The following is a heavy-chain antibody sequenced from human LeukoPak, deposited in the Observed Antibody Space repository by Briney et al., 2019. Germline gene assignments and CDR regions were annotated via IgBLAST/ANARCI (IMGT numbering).Heavy chain of an antibody. CDR1: SGSISSRNYY. CDR3: ARDFPPGSGRYFYEGMDV. V-gene: IGHV4-39*02. J-gene: IGHJ6*02. D-gene: IGHD2-15*01. Sequence: SETPSLTCTVSSGSISSRNYYWGWIRQPPGKGLEWIGNMYYSGSTYYNPSLKSRVTMSVDTSKNQFSLKLSSMTAADTAVYYCARDFPPGSGRYFYEGMDVWGQGTTVTVSS. CDR2: MYYSGST.